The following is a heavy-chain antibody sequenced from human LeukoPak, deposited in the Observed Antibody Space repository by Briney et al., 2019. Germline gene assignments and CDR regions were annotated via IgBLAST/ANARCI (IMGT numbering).Heavy chain of an antibody. CDR3: ARHWGRVVYPFNWFDP. Sequence: SETLSLTYTVSGGSISSSSYYWGWIRQPPGKGLEWSGSIYYSGSTYYNPSLKSRVTISVDTSKNQFSLKLSSVTAADTAVYYCARHWGRVVYPFNWFDPWGQGTLVTVSS. D-gene: IGHD5/OR15-5a*01. CDR1: GGSISSSSYY. V-gene: IGHV4-39*01. J-gene: IGHJ5*02. CDR2: IYYSGST.